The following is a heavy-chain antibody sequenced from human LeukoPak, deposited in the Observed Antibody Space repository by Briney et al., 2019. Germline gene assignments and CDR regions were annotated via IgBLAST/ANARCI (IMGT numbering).Heavy chain of an antibody. J-gene: IGHJ3*02. V-gene: IGHV3-21*01. D-gene: IGHD4-17*01. Sequence: GGSLRLSCAASGFTFSSYSMNWVRQAPGKGLEWVSSISSSSSYIYYADSVKGRFTISRDNAKNSLNLQMNSLRAEDTAVYYCARDRTTRNAFDIWGQGTMVTVSS. CDR3: ARDRTTRNAFDI. CDR1: GFTFSSYS. CDR2: ISSSSSYI.